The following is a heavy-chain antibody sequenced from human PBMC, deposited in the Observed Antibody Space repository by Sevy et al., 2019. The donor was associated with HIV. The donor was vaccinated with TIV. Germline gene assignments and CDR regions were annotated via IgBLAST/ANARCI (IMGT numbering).Heavy chain of an antibody. Sequence: GGSLRLSCTASGFSFGDYAMNWVRQAPGKGLEWVAFLKNKARGGTLDHAASVKGRFTISRDDSKSIVYLQMNDLRTADTGVYYCTRWTGAQSIFDYWGQGALVTVSS. J-gene: IGHJ4*02. CDR1: GFSFGDYA. CDR2: LKNKARGGTL. CDR3: TRWTGAQSIFDY. V-gene: IGHV3-49*04. D-gene: IGHD1-26*01.